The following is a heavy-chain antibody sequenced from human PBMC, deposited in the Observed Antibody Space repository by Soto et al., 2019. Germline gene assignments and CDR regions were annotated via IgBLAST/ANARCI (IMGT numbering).Heavy chain of an antibody. J-gene: IGHJ4*02. CDR1: GYTFTSYG. Sequence: ASVKVSCTASGYTFTSYGISWVRQAPGQGLEWMGWISAYNGNTNYAQKLQGRVTMTTDTSTSTAYMELRSLRSDDTAVYYCARDREVLGYCSGGSCSFDYWGQGTLVTVSS. CDR3: ARDREVLGYCSGGSCSFDY. V-gene: IGHV1-18*01. CDR2: ISAYNGNT. D-gene: IGHD2-15*01.